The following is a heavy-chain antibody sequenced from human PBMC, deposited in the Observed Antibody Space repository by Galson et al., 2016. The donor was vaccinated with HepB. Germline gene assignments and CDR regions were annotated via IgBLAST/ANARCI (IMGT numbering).Heavy chain of an antibody. CDR1: GYSFASSW. V-gene: IGHV5-51*01. CDR3: ARDLIGGPHCRGVGI. J-gene: IGHJ3*02. D-gene: IGHD2-8*02. CDR2: VYAATSEA. Sequence: SGAEVKKPGESLEISCKASGYSFASSWIGWVRQMPGTGLEFVGFVYAATSEARYSPSFQGHVTISADKSIYTAYLQWSSLRASDTAIYYCARDLIGGPHCRGVGIWGQGTMVTVSS.